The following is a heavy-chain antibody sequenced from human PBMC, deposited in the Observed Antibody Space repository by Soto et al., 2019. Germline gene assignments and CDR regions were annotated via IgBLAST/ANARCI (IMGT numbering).Heavy chain of an antibody. Sequence: GGSLRLSCAASGFTFSSYAMSWVRQAPGKGLEWVSAISGSGGSTYYADSVKGRFTISRDNSKNTLYLQMNSLRAEDTAVNYCAKRSGYSSGRLIDYWGQGTLVTVSS. J-gene: IGHJ4*02. CDR2: ISGSGGST. CDR3: AKRSGYSSGRLIDY. D-gene: IGHD6-19*01. CDR1: GFTFSSYA. V-gene: IGHV3-23*01.